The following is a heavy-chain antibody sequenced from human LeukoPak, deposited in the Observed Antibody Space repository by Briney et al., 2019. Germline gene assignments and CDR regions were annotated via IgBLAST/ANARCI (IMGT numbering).Heavy chain of an antibody. Sequence: ASVKVSCKASGYTFTGYYMHWVRQAPGQGLEWMGWIDPNGGGTKYAQKFQGRVTMARDTSISTAYMELSRLKSDDTAVYYCATQRGSYLWGTDFDYWGQGTLVTVSS. CDR1: GYTFTGYY. D-gene: IGHD3-16*01. V-gene: IGHV1-2*02. CDR2: IDPNGGGT. J-gene: IGHJ4*02. CDR3: ATQRGSYLWGTDFDY.